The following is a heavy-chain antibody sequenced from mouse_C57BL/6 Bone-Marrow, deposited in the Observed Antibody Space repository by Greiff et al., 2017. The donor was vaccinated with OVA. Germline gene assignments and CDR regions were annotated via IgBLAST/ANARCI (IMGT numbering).Heavy chain of an antibody. V-gene: IGHV1-20*01. CDR2: INPYNGDT. CDR1: GYSFTGYF. Sequence: VQLQQSGPELVKPGDSVKISCKASGYSFTGYFMNWVMQSHGTILEWIGRINPYNGDTFYNQKFKGKATLTVDKSSSTAHMELRSLTSEDSAVYYCARGGSSFYAMDYWGQGTSVTVSS. CDR3: ARGGSSFYAMDY. J-gene: IGHJ4*01. D-gene: IGHD1-1*01.